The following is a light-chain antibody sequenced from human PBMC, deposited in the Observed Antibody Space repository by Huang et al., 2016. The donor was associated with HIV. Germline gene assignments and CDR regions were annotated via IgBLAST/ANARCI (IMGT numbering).Light chain of an antibody. Sequence: DIQMTQSPSSLSASVGDRVTITCRASQGIGNSLAWYQQKPEKPPRLLLYATSRLESGFPSRFSGSGSGTHYTLTITTLQPEDIASYYCQQYQSIPWTVGQGTKVEIK. CDR2: ATS. V-gene: IGKV1-NL1*01. CDR3: QQYQSIPWT. J-gene: IGKJ1*01. CDR1: QGIGNS.